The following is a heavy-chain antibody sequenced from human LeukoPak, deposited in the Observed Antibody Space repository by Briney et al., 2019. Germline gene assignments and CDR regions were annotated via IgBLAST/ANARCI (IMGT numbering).Heavy chain of an antibody. CDR3: AKKEARGLEY. CDR2: FGGSSGNT. V-gene: IGHV3-23*01. J-gene: IGHJ4*02. Sequence: GGSLRLSCVASGFIFSSSVMSWVRQAPGKGLEWVSTFGGSSGNTYYADSVKGRLIISRDNSKNTLFLQMNSLRAGDTAVYYCAKKEARGLEYWGQGTLVTVSS. CDR1: GFIFSSSV.